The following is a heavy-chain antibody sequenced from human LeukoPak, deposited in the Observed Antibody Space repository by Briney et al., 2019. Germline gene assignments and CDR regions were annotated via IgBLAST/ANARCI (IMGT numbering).Heavy chain of an antibody. D-gene: IGHD3-3*01. Sequence: SETLSLTCSVSGGSISSSDHYWGWIRQPPGKGLEWIGEINHSGSTNYNPSLKSRVTISVDTSKNQFSLKLSSVTAADTAVYYCARGRPTDFWSGYFRYNWFDPWGQGTLVTVSS. CDR2: INHSGST. V-gene: IGHV4-39*07. CDR3: ARGRPTDFWSGYFRYNWFDP. CDR1: GGSISSSDHY. J-gene: IGHJ5*02.